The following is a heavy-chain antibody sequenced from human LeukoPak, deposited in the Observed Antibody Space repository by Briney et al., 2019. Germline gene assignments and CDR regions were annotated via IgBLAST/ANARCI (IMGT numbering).Heavy chain of an antibody. J-gene: IGHJ6*02. V-gene: IGHV4-61*01. D-gene: IGHD3-10*01. CDR1: DGSVSSGSYY. CDR3: ARDSGYGMDV. CDR2: IYYSGST. Sequence: PSETLSLTCTVSDGSVSSGSYYWSWIRQPPGEGLEWIGYIYYSGSTNYNPSLKSRVTISVDTSKNQFSLKLSSVTAADTAVYYCARDSGYGMDVWGQGTTVTVSS.